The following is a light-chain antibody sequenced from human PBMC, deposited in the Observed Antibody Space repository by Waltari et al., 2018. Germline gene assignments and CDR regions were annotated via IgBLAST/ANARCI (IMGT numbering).Light chain of an antibody. J-gene: IGLJ1*01. V-gene: IGLV1-40*01. Sequence: QSVLTQPPSVSGAPGQRVTISCTGSSSNIGADYDVHWYQQLPGTAPKLLIYGINNRPSGVPDRFSGSKSDTSASLAITGLQAEDEADYYCQSYDSSLSGHVFGTGTKVTVL. CDR3: QSYDSSLSGHV. CDR1: SSNIGADYD. CDR2: GIN.